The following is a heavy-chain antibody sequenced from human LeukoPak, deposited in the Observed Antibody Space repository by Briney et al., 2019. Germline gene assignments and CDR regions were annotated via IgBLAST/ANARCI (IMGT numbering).Heavy chain of an antibody. Sequence: PSETLSLTCTVSGGSISSYYWSWIRQPPGKGLEWIGYIYYSGSTYYNPSLKSRVTISVDTSKNQFSLKLSSVTAADTAVYYCAREAPYCSSTSCYDGYNWFDPWGQGTLVTVSS. CDR2: IYYSGST. J-gene: IGHJ5*02. D-gene: IGHD2-2*01. CDR3: AREAPYCSSTSCYDGYNWFDP. V-gene: IGHV4-59*12. CDR1: GGSISSYY.